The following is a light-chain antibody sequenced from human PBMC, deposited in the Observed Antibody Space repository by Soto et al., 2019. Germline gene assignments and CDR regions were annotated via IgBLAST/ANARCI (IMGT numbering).Light chain of an antibody. V-gene: IGKV1-5*01. Sequence: DIQMTQSPSTRSASVGDRVTITCRASHSISRWLAWYQQRPGKAPKLLIYAASSLEIGVPSRFNGSGSGTEFTLTISSLQPDDFATYYCQQYHSYWSFGQGTKVDI. CDR1: HSISRW. CDR2: AAS. J-gene: IGKJ1*01. CDR3: QQYHSYWS.